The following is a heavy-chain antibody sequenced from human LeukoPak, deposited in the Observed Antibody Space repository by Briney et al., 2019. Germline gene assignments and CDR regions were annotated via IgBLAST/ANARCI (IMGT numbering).Heavy chain of an antibody. Sequence: GGSLRLSCAASGFTFNSYSMNWVRQAPGKGLEWLSSISSSSSYIYYADSVKGRFTISRDNAKNSLYLQMNSLRAEDTAVYYCARVGGGINSYYYHYYMDVWGKGTTVTVSS. J-gene: IGHJ6*03. CDR2: ISSSSSYI. V-gene: IGHV3-21*01. CDR3: ARVGGGINSYYYHYYMDV. CDR1: GFTFNSYS. D-gene: IGHD3-3*01.